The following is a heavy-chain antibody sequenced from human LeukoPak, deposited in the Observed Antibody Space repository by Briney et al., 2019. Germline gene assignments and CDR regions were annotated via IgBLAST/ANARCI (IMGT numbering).Heavy chain of an antibody. CDR2: ISSSGSTI. V-gene: IGHV3-48*03. D-gene: IGHD3-22*01. Sequence: PGGSLRLSCAASGFTFSSYEMNWVRQAPGKGLEWVSYISSSGSTIYYADSVKGRFTISRDNAKNSLYLQMNSLRPEDTAMYYCARDGGSLIVGSKGVWGQGTLVTVSS. CDR1: GFTFSSYE. CDR3: ARDGGSLIVGSKGV. J-gene: IGHJ4*02.